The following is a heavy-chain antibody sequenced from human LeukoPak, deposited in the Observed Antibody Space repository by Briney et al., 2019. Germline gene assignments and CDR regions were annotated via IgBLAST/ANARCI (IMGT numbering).Heavy chain of an antibody. J-gene: IGHJ4*02. Sequence: ASVTVSCKASGYTFTSYDINWVRQATGQGREGMGLMNPNSANTGYGQNFQGRVTMTRNTSISTAYMELSSLRSEDTAVYYCAIRFSRGSGSAIDYWGQGTLVTVSS. D-gene: IGHD3-10*01. CDR3: AIRFSRGSGSAIDY. V-gene: IGHV1-8*01. CDR1: GYTFTSYD. CDR2: MNPNSANT.